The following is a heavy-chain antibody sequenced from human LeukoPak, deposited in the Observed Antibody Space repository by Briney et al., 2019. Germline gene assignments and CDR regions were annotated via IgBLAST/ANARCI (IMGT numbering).Heavy chain of an antibody. CDR3: ARHTKYSTSSRVFDY. D-gene: IGHD6-6*01. J-gene: IGHJ4*02. CDR2: IYPGDSNT. V-gene: IGHV5-51*01. Sequence: GESLKITCKGSGYSFTNDWIGWVRQMPGKGLEWMGIIYPGDSNTRYSPSFQGQVTITADKSISTAYLQWSSLKASDTAKYYCARHTKYSTSSRVFDYWGQGTLVTVSS. CDR1: GYSFTNDW.